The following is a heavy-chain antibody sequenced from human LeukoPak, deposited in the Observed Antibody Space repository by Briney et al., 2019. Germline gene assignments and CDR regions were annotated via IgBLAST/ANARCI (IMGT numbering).Heavy chain of an antibody. CDR3: ARGDMDTAFVGSPSPEGSREYYYGMDV. CDR2: ISAYNGNT. V-gene: IGHV1-18*01. D-gene: IGHD5-18*01. J-gene: IGHJ6*02. Sequence: GASVKVSCKASGYTFTSYGISWVRQAPGQGLEWMGWISAYNGNTNYAQKLQGRVTMTTDTSTSTAYMELRSLRSDDTAVYYCARGDMDTAFVGSPSPEGSREYYYGMDVWGQGTTVTVSS. CDR1: GYTFTSYG.